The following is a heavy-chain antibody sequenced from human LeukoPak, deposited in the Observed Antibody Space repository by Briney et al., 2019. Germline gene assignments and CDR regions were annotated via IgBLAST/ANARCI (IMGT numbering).Heavy chain of an antibody. CDR2: IRYDGSNK. D-gene: IGHD5-12*01. Sequence: PGGSLRLSCAASGFTFSSYGMHWVRQAPGKGLKWVAFIRYDGSNKYYADSVKGRFTISRDNSKNTLYLQMNSLRAEDTAVYYCARDRGVWWLPHYWGQGTLVTVSS. CDR1: GFTFSSYG. V-gene: IGHV3-30*02. J-gene: IGHJ4*02. CDR3: ARDRGVWWLPHY.